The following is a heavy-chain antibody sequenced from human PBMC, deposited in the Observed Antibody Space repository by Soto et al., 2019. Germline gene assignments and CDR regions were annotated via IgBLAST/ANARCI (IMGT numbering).Heavy chain of an antibody. V-gene: IGHV3-30-3*01. CDR3: ARDLASSSWYGPYYYYGMDV. J-gene: IGHJ6*02. Sequence: GGSLRLSCAASGFTFSSYAMHWVRQAPGKGLEWVAVISYDGSNKYYADSVKGRFTISRDNSKNTLYLQMNSLRAEDTAVYYCARDLASSSWYGPYYYYGMDVWGQGTTVTVSS. CDR2: ISYDGSNK. CDR1: GFTFSSYA. D-gene: IGHD6-13*01.